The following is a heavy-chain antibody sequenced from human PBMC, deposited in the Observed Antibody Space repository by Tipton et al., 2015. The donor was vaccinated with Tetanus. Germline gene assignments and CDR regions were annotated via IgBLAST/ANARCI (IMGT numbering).Heavy chain of an antibody. J-gene: IGHJ3*02. Sequence: TLSLTCTVSGDSVSGYYWSWIRQPPGKGLEWVGYVYYTGDTNYNPSLKSRVTISMDRSENQISLKMTSVTAADTAVYYCARWGDASGSTNLYAFDIWGQGTMVSVSS. CDR3: ARWGDASGSTNLYAFDI. CDR1: GDSVSGYY. V-gene: IGHV4-59*02. D-gene: IGHD3-10*01. CDR2: VYYTGDT.